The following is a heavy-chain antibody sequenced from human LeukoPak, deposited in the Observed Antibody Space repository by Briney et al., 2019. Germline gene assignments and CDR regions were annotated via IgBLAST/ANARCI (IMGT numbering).Heavy chain of an antibody. J-gene: IGHJ4*02. Sequence: SEALSLTCTVSGGSISSYYWSWIRQPPGKGLEWIGYIYYSGSTNYNPSLKSRVTISVDTSKNQFSLKLSSVTAADTAVYYCATDPSAACFHYWAQGTLVTVSS. CDR3: ATDPSAACFHY. CDR1: GGSISSYY. CDR2: IYYSGST. V-gene: IGHV4-59*01. D-gene: IGHD6-13*01.